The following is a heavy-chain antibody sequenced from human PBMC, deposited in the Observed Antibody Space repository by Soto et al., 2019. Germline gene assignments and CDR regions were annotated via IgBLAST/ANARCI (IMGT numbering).Heavy chain of an antibody. CDR2: ISSSSSTI. D-gene: IGHD1-26*01. Sequence: EVQLVESGGGLVQPGGSLRLSCAASGFTFSSYSMNWVRQAPGKGLEWVSYISSSSSTIYYADSVKGRFTISRDNAKNSLYLQMKSLRAEDTAVYYCARVGGSYFDYWGQGTLVTVSS. J-gene: IGHJ4*02. CDR3: ARVGGSYFDY. CDR1: GFTFSSYS. V-gene: IGHV3-48*01.